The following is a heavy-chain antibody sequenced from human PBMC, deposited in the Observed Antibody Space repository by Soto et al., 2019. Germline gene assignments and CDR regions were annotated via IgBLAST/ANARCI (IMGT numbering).Heavy chain of an antibody. CDR2: IIPIFGTA. J-gene: IGHJ4*02. D-gene: IGHD3-10*01. Sequence: SVKVSCKASGGTFSSYAISWVRQAPGQGLEWMGGIIPIFGTANYAQKFQGRVTITADESTSTAYMELSSLRSEDTAVYYCAHGDITMVRGGTYFDYWGQGTLVTVSS. CDR1: GGTFSSYA. V-gene: IGHV1-69*13. CDR3: AHGDITMVRGGTYFDY.